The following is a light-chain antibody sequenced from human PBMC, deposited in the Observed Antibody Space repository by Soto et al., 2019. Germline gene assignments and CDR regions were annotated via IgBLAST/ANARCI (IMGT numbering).Light chain of an antibody. CDR2: DAS. CDR3: QQRSNWPWT. J-gene: IGKJ1*01. Sequence: EIVMTQSPATLSVSPGERATLSCRASQSVSSNLAWYQQKPGRAPRLLIYDASNRATGIPDRFSGSGSGTDFTLTISSLEPEDFAVYYCQQRSNWPWTFGQGTKVDIK. CDR1: QSVSSN. V-gene: IGKV3-11*01.